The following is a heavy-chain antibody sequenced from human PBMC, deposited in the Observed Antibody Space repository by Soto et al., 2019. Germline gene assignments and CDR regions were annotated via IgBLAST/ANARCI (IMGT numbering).Heavy chain of an antibody. CDR3: ARLTKGYCSGNICFPF. CDR2: ISAYNGNT. CDR1: GYTFTSYD. V-gene: IGHV1-18*01. Sequence: ASVKVSCKASGYTFTSYDINWVRQAPGQGLEWMGWISAYNGNTNYAQKLQGRVTMTTDTSKNQFSLTLSSVTAADTAVYYCARLTKGYCSGNICFPFWGHGTLVTVSS. D-gene: IGHD2-15*01. J-gene: IGHJ4*01.